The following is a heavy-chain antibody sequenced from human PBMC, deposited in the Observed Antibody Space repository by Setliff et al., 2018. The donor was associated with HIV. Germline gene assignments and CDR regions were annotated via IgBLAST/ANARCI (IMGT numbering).Heavy chain of an antibody. CDR3: ARDQGSPPSRGDI. CDR1: GGSISSSSYY. CDR2: IYYSGST. Sequence: SETLSLTCTVSGGSISSSSYYWGWIRQPPGKGLEWIGSIYYSGSTYYNPSLKSRVTISVDTSKNQFSLKLSSVTAADTAVYYCARDQGSPPSRGDIWGQGTMVTVSS. J-gene: IGHJ3*02. V-gene: IGHV4-39*02.